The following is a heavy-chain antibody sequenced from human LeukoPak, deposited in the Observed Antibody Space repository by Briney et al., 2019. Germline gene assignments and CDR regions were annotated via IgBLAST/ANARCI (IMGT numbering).Heavy chain of an antibody. Sequence: ASVKVSCKASGYTFTSYYMHWVRQAPGQGLEWMGIINPSGGSTSYAQKFQGRVTMTRDMSTSTVYMELSSLRSEDTAVYYCAAESEQLAPVNWFDHWGQGTLVTVSS. CDR1: GYTFTSYY. V-gene: IGHV1-46*01. CDR3: AAESEQLAPVNWFDH. CDR2: INPSGGST. D-gene: IGHD6-13*01. J-gene: IGHJ5*02.